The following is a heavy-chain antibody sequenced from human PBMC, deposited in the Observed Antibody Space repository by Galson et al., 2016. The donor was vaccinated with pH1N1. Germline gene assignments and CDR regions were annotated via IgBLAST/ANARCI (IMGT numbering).Heavy chain of an antibody. CDR3: ARDLYYDTSGYYPLDP. D-gene: IGHD3-22*01. V-gene: IGHV1-2*02. CDR1: GYTFTGYF. Sequence: SVKVSCKASGYTFTGYFMHWVRQAPGQGLEWTGWINPNHGGTNYAQKFQGRVTLTRDASISTAYMELSRLRSDDTAVYYCARDLYYDTSGYYPLDPWGQGTLVTVSS. J-gene: IGHJ5*02. CDR2: INPNHGGT.